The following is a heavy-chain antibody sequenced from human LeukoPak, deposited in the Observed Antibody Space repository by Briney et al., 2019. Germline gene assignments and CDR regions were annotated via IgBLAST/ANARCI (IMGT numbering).Heavy chain of an antibody. D-gene: IGHD1-26*01. J-gene: IGHJ4*02. CDR3: ARLPPIVGATTAFDY. CDR2: IYYSGST. V-gene: IGHV4-59*08. CDR1: GGSIRSYY. Sequence: SETLSLTCIVSGGSIRSYYWGWIRQPPGKGLEWIGYIYYSGSTNYNPSLKSRVTMSVDTSKNQFSLRLTSVTAADTAVYYRARLPPIVGATTAFDYWGQGTLVTVSS.